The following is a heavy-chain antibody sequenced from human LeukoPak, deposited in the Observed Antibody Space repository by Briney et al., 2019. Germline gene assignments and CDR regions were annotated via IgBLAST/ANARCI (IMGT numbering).Heavy chain of an antibody. Sequence: PSETLSLTCTVSGASISSSSYYWGWIRRPPGKGLEWIGSIYHSGSTYYNPSLKSRVTISVDTSKNQFSLRLSSVTAADTAMYYCARHLSWSGYPKVDYWGQGSLVTVSS. CDR1: GASISSSSYY. CDR2: IYHSGST. J-gene: IGHJ4*02. D-gene: IGHD3-3*01. V-gene: IGHV4-39*01. CDR3: ARHLSWSGYPKVDY.